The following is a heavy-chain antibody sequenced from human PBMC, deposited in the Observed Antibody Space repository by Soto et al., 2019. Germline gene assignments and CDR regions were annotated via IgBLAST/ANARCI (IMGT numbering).Heavy chain of an antibody. CDR3: AKAVNERARLDYFDN. CDR1: GLMFNNYA. Sequence: EVQLLESGGGLVQPGGSLRLSCAASGLMFNNYAMNWVRQAQGKGLEWVSSISGSGDYTFNADSVKGRFAISRDNSKNTVYLQMSSLRGEDTAVYYCAKAVNERARLDYFDNWGQGTLVTVSS. J-gene: IGHJ4*02. V-gene: IGHV3-23*01. CDR2: ISGSGDYT. D-gene: IGHD1-1*01.